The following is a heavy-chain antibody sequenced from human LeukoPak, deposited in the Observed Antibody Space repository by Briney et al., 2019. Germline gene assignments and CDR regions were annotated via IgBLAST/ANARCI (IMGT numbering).Heavy chain of an antibody. CDR3: ASDFVGSNYYGVDV. V-gene: IGHV4-59*11. J-gene: IGHJ6*02. CDR2: IYNSGTT. Sequence: SETLSLTCTVPGGSISGHYWSWIRQPPGKGLEWIGYIYNSGTTNYNPSLKSRVTISVDTSKNQFSLKLTSVTAADTAVYYCASDFVGSNYYGVDVWGQGTTVTVSS. CDR1: GGSISGHY. D-gene: IGHD6-6*01.